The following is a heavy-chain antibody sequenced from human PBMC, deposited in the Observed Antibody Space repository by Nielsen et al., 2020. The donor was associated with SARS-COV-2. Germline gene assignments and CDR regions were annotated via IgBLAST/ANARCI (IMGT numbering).Heavy chain of an antibody. D-gene: IGHD2-15*01. CDR2: ISYDGSNK. J-gene: IGHJ6*02. V-gene: IGHV3-30*18. CDR3: AKDYGPVVFDYYYYYGMDV. CDR1: GFTFSSYG. Sequence: GESLKISCAASGFTFSSYGMHWVRQAPGKGLEWVAVISYDGSNKYYADSVKGRFTISRDNSKNTLYLQMNSLRAEDTAVYYCAKDYGPVVFDYYYYYGMDVWGQGTTVTVSS.